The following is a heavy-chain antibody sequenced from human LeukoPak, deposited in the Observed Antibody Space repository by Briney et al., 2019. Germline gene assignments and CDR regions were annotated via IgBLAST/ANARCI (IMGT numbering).Heavy chain of an antibody. CDR3: ARVRSSYYYESSGYYHYDAFDI. CDR1: GFSVSPYS. V-gene: IGHV3-48*01. D-gene: IGHD3-22*01. CDR2: IDSSSGTI. Sequence: GGSLRLSCAASGFSVSPYSVNWLRQAPGKGLEWISYIDSSSGTIYYADSVRGRFTISGDNAKNSLYLQMNSLRAEDTAVYYCARVRSSYYYESSGYYHYDAFDIWGQGTMVTVSS. J-gene: IGHJ3*02.